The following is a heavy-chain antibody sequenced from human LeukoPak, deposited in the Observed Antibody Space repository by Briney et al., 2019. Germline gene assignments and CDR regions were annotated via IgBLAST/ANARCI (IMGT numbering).Heavy chain of an antibody. CDR1: GGSFSGYY. V-gene: IGHV4-34*01. J-gene: IGHJ4*02. Sequence: SETLSLTCAVYGGSFSGYYWSWIRQPPGKGLEWIGEINHSGSTNYNPSPKSRVTISVDTSKNQFSLKLSSVTAADTAVYYCARNPMRKKPSLTRGTYYFDYWGQGTLVTVSS. CDR2: INHSGST. D-gene: IGHD3-22*01. CDR3: ARNPMRKKPSLTRGTYYFDY.